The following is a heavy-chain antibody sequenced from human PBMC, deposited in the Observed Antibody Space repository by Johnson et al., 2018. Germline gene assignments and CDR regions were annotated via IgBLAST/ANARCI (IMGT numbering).Heavy chain of an antibody. CDR2: IWNSDTI. CDR1: GFTFKDYT. V-gene: IGHV3-9*01. CDR3: TTGNWGSAFDI. D-gene: IGHD7-27*01. J-gene: IGHJ3*02. Sequence: VQLVESGGGLVQPGRSLRLSCAASGFTFKDYTMHRVRQVPGKGLEWVSGIWNSDTISQEASVKVRFTISRDNAKNSLYLQMDSLRVEDTAFDYCTTGNWGSAFDIWGHGTLVTVSS.